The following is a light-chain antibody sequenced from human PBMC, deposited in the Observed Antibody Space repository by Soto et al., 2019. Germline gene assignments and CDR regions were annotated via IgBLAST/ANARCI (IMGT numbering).Light chain of an antibody. V-gene: IGLV3-21*04. Sequence: SYELTQPPSVSVAPGKTARISCGGNSIGSNSVLWYQQKPGQAPVLVIYYDGDRPSGIPERFSGSNSGNTATLTISRVEAGDEADYYCLVWDTSEAWVFGGGTQLTVL. CDR2: YDG. J-gene: IGLJ3*02. CDR3: LVWDTSEAWV. CDR1: SIGSNS.